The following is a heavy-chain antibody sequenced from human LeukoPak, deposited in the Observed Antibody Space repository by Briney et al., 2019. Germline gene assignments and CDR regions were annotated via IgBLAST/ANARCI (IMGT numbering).Heavy chain of an antibody. Sequence: SETLSLTCAVYGGSFSGYYWSWIRQPPGKGLEWIGEINHSGSTYYNPSLKSRVTISVDTSKNHFSLKLNSVTAADTAVYYCAKPSNYYGSATDAFDFWGQGTMVTVSS. CDR3: AKPSNYYGSATDAFDF. CDR1: GGSFSGYY. CDR2: INHSGST. D-gene: IGHD3-10*01. V-gene: IGHV4-34*01. J-gene: IGHJ3*01.